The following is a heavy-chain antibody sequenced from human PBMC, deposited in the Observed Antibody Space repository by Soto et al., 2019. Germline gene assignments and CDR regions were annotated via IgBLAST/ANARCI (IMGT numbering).Heavy chain of an antibody. CDR2: ISGSGGST. J-gene: IGHJ4*02. V-gene: IGHV3-23*01. D-gene: IGHD6-19*01. CDR3: ANLYSSGVDF. CDR1: GFTFSSYA. Sequence: EVQLLESGGGLVQPGGSLRLSCAASGFTFSSYAMSWVRQAPGKGLEWVSAISGSGGSTYYADSVKGRFTISRHNPKNTMYLQMNSMRAEDTAVYYCANLYSSGVDFWGQGTLVTVS.